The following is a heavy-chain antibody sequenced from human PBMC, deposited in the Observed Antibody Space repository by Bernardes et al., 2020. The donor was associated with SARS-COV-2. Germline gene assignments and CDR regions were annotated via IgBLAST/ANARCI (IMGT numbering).Heavy chain of an antibody. CDR1: GFSFSNYA. D-gene: IGHD6-19*01. V-gene: IGHV3-30*03. Sequence: GESLRLSCAVSGFSFSNYAMNWVRQAPGKGLEWVAVITYDGSNKYYEDSVRGRFTISRDNSKNTLYLQMNSLRVEDTAVYYCATENVQSSGSFDCWGQGTLVTVSS. CDR2: ITYDGSNK. J-gene: IGHJ4*02. CDR3: ATENVQSSGSFDC.